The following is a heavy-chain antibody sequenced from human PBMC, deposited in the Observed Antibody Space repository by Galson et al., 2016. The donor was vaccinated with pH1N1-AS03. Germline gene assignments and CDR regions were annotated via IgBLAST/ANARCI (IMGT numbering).Heavy chain of an antibody. D-gene: IGHD1-26*01. V-gene: IGHV1-2*04. CDR1: GYIFTGFY. CDR2: INPNNGVT. Sequence: SVKVSCKASGYIFTGFYVHWVRQAPGQGLEWMGWINPNNGVTNYAQKFQAWVTMTGDTSISTAYMELYGLKFYDTAVYYCARDPRGPCSSATCATTYYFGMDVWGQGTTVIVSS. J-gene: IGHJ6*02. CDR3: ARDPRGPCSSATCATTYYFGMDV.